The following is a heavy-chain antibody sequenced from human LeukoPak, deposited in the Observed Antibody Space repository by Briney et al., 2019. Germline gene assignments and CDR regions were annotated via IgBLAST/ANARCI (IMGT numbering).Heavy chain of an antibody. CDR3: ARVVAAAGTEYYYYGMDV. CDR2: INPNSGST. J-gene: IGHJ6*02. D-gene: IGHD6-13*01. V-gene: IGHV1-2*02. CDR1: GCTFTGYY. Sequence: ASVKVSCKASGCTFTGYYMHWVRQAPGQGLEWMGWINPNSGSTNYAQKFQGRVTMTRDTSISTAYMELSRLRSDDTAVYYCARVVAAAGTEYYYYGMDVWGQGTTVTVSS.